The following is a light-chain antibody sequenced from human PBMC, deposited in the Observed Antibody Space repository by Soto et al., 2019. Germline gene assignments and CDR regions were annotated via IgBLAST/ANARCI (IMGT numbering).Light chain of an antibody. CDR3: HQYSSPSWT. CDR2: DAS. Sequence: DIQMTQSASTLSASVGDRVTITCRATQSISSWLAWYQHKPGKAPKLLLYDASSLESGVPSRFSGSGSGTEFTITICSLQPADFATYYGHQYSSPSWTFGQGTKVEIK. V-gene: IGKV1-5*01. CDR1: QSISSW. J-gene: IGKJ1*01.